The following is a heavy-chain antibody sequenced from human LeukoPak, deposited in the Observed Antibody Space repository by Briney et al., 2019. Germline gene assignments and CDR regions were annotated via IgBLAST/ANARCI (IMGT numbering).Heavy chain of an antibody. V-gene: IGHV3-23*01. D-gene: IGHD2-2*02. CDR3: ASTWYCSSTSCYRDYYYYMDV. Sequence: GGSLRLSCAASGFTFSSYAMSWVRQAPGKGLEWVSAISGSGGSTYYADSVKGRFTISRDNSKNTLYLQMNSLRAEDTAVYYRASTWYCSSTSCYRDYYYYMDVWGKGTTVTVSS. CDR2: ISGSGGST. CDR1: GFTFSSYA. J-gene: IGHJ6*03.